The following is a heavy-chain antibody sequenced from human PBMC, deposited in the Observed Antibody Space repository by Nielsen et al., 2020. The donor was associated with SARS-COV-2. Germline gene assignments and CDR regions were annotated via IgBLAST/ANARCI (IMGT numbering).Heavy chain of an antibody. V-gene: IGHV3-33*01. CDR3: ARVFNIGHYYDSSGYLGY. D-gene: IGHD3-22*01. J-gene: IGHJ4*02. Sequence: GGSLRLSCAASGFTFSSYGMHWVRQAPGKGLEWVAVIWYDGSNKYYADSVKGRFTISRDNSKNTLYLQMNSLRAEDTAVYYCARVFNIGHYYDSSGYLGYWGQGTLVTVSS. CDR1: GFTFSSYG. CDR2: IWYDGSNK.